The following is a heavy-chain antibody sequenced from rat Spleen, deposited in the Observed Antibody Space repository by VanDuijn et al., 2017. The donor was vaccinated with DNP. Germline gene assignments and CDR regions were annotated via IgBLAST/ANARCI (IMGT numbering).Heavy chain of an antibody. CDR2: ISPSGGST. D-gene: IGHD1-7*01. Sequence: EVQLVESGGGLVQPGRSLKLSCAASRFIFSDYNMAWVRQAPTKGLEWVASISPSGGSTYCRDSVKGRVTISRDNEKSTQYLQKNSLRSEDTATYYYTREGPPYYGVPFDYWGQGVMVTVSS. J-gene: IGHJ2*01. V-gene: IGHV5S23*01. CDR3: TREGPPYYGVPFDY. CDR1: RFIFSDYN.